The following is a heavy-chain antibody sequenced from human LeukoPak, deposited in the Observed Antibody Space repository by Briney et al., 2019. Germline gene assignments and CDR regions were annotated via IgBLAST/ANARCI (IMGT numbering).Heavy chain of an antibody. Sequence: GGSLRLSCAASGFTFSSYTMSWFRQAPGRGLEWVSTITTSDGNTYYADSVKGRFTVSRDNSKNTLFLQMNSLRAEDTAVYYCAKDGGLWVSAHWGDSWGRGTLVTVSS. CDR3: AKDGGLWVSAHWGDS. V-gene: IGHV3-23*01. CDR1: GFTFSSYT. D-gene: IGHD7-27*01. J-gene: IGHJ4*02. CDR2: ITTSDGNT.